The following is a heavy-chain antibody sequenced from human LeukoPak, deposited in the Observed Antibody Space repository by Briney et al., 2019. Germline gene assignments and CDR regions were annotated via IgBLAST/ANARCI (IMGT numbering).Heavy chain of an antibody. D-gene: IGHD1-26*01. CDR3: ARDQGGGSYYRDPQTYYFDY. J-gene: IGHJ4*02. CDR1: GGTFSSYA. CDR2: IITIFGTA. V-gene: IGHV1-69*06. Sequence: SVKVSCKASGGTFSSYAISWVRQAPGQGLEWMGRIITIFGTANYAQKFQGRVTITADKSTSTAYMELSSLRSEDTAVYYCARDQGGGSYYRDPQTYYFDYWDQGTLVTVSS.